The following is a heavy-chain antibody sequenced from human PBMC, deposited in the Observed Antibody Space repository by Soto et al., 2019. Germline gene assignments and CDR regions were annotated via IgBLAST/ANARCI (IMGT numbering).Heavy chain of an antibody. CDR2: IYSSGSA. CDR1: GDSFTSYY. D-gene: IGHD6-13*01. CDR3: ARVGKTSSNEAFDI. V-gene: IGHV4-59*01. Sequence: SETLSLTCAVSGDSFTSYYWSYIRQPPGKGLEWFGYIYSSGSANYNTSLKSRVTLSIDTSKNQISLTLNSVTAADTAVYFCARVGKTSSNEAFDIVGQGTMVTVSS. J-gene: IGHJ3*02.